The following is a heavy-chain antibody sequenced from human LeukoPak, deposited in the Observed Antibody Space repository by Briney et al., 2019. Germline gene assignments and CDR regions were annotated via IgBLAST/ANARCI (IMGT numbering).Heavy chain of an antibody. Sequence: PPGGSLRLSCAASGFTFSSYAMSWVRQAPGKGLEWVSAISGSGGSTYYADSVKGRFTISRDNSKNTLYLQMNSLRAEDTAVYYCAKDSVVVTAISLFDYWGQGTLVTVSS. J-gene: IGHJ4*02. CDR3: AKDSVVVTAISLFDY. CDR2: ISGSGGST. D-gene: IGHD2-21*02. CDR1: GFTFSSYA. V-gene: IGHV3-23*01.